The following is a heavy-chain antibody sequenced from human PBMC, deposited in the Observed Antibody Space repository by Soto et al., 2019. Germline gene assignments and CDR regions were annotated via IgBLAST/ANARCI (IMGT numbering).Heavy chain of an antibody. CDR1: GGSISSGGYY. V-gene: IGHV4-31*03. CDR3: ATLREHVCGGDCYRTVENWFDP. J-gene: IGHJ5*02. D-gene: IGHD2-21*02. CDR2: IYYSGST. Sequence: PSETLSLTCTVSGGSISSGGYYWSWIRQHPGKGLEWIGYIYYSGSTYYNPSLKSRVTISVDTSKNQFSLKLSSVTAADTAVYYCATLREHVCGGDCYRTVENWFDPWGQGTLVTVSS.